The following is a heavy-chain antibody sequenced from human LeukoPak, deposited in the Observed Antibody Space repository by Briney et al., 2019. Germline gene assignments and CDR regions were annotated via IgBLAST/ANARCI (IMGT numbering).Heavy chain of an antibody. CDR3: ARDGAAADDYFGY. V-gene: IGHV4-59*01. CDR2: ISYSGSA. D-gene: IGHD6-13*01. J-gene: IGHJ4*02. CDR1: GGSISSYY. Sequence: SETLSLTCTVSGGSISSYYWSWIRQPPGKGLEWIGYISYSGSANYSPSLKSRVTISVATSKNQFSLKLSSVTAADTAVYYCARDGAAADDYFGYWGQGTLVTVSS.